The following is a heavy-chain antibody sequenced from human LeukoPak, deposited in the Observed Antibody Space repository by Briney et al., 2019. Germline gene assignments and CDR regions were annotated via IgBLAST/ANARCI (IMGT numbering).Heavy chain of an antibody. CDR1: GGTFSSYA. CDR3: ARDYSSTSNWELNY. D-gene: IGHD7-27*01. CDR2: INSNTGVT. J-gene: IGHJ4*02. V-gene: IGHV1-2*06. Sequence: ASVKVSCKASGGTFSSYAVNWVRQAPGQGLEWMGRINSNTGVTEYTQKFQGRVTMTRDTSITTVYMELSSLTSDDSAVYYCARDYSSTSNWELNYWGQGTLVTVSS.